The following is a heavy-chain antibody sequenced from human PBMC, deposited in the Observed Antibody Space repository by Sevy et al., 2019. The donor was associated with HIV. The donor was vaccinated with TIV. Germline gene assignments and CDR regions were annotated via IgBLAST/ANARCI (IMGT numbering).Heavy chain of an antibody. V-gene: IGHV3-30-3*01. CDR1: GFTFSSYA. J-gene: IGHJ5*02. CDR2: ISYDGSNK. Sequence: GGSLRLSCAASGFTFSSYAMHWVRQAPGKGLEWVAVISYDGSNKYYADSVKGRFTISRDNSKNTLYLQMNSLRAEDTAVYYCARDQHDYGGNLRMRWFDAWGQGTLVTVSS. CDR3: ARDQHDYGGNLRMRWFDA. D-gene: IGHD4-17*01.